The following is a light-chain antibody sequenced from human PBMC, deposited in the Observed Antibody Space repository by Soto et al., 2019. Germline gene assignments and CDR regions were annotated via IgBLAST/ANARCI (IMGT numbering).Light chain of an antibody. CDR3: QPYGSSPPYT. Sequence: EIVLTQSPGTLSLSPGERATLSCRASQSVSSSYLAWYQQKPGQAPRLLIYGASSRATGIPDRFSGSGSGTDFTLTIRRREPEDFAVYYCQPYGSSPPYTFGQGTKLEIK. V-gene: IGKV3-20*01. CDR2: GAS. J-gene: IGKJ2*01. CDR1: QSVSSSY.